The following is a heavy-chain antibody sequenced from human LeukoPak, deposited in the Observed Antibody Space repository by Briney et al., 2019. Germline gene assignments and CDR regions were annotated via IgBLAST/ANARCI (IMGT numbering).Heavy chain of an antibody. D-gene: IGHD2-2*01. J-gene: IGHJ5*02. Sequence: SGPTLVKPTQTLTLTCTFSGFSLRTSGVGVGWIRQPPGKALEWLALIYWNDDKRYSPSLKSRLTITKDTSKNQVVLTMTNMDPVDTDTYYCAHRCSSTCCPESDNWFDPWGQGTLVTVSS. CDR3: AHRCSSTCCPESDNWFDP. CDR2: IYWNDDK. CDR1: GFSLRTSGVG. V-gene: IGHV2-5*01.